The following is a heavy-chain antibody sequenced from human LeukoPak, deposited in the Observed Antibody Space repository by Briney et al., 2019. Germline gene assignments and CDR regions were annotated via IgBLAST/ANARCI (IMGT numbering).Heavy chain of an antibody. V-gene: IGHV4-59*01. Sequence: SETLSLTCTVSGGSISSYYWSWIRQPPGKGLEWSGYIYYSGSTNYNPSLKSRVTISVDTSKNQFSLKLSSVTAADTAVYYCAGDKTLYYYDSTGVWYFDLWGRGTLVTVSS. CDR1: GGSISSYY. CDR3: AGDKTLYYYDSTGVWYFDL. J-gene: IGHJ2*01. D-gene: IGHD3-22*01. CDR2: IYYSGST.